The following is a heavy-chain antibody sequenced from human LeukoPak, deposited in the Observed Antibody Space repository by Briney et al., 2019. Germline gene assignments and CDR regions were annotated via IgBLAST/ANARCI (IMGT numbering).Heavy chain of an antibody. CDR1: GFTFSSYA. CDR2: IKQDGSEK. D-gene: IGHD2-2*01. CDR3: AKGSGYQLLPDAWFDP. V-gene: IGHV3-7*03. Sequence: GGSLRLSCAASGFTFSSYAMSWVRQAPGKGLEWVANIKQDGSEKYYVDSVKGRFTISRDNAKNSLYLQMNSLRAEDTALYYCAKGSGYQLLPDAWFDPWGQGTLVTVSS. J-gene: IGHJ5*02.